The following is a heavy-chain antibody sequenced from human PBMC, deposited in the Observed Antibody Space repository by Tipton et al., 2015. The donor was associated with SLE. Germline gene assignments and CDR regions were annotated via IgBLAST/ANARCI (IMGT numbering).Heavy chain of an antibody. CDR3: ASRIVGALYYFDY. CDR2: MYGSGSPT. V-gene: IGHV4-4*07. D-gene: IGHD1-26*01. Sequence: TLSLTCTVSGDSLSTNYWNWIRQPAGKGLEWIGRMYGSGSPTHYNPSLESRVTMSVDTSQKQFSLKLTSVTAADTAVYYCASRIVGALYYFDYWGQGTLVTVSS. CDR1: GDSLSTNY. J-gene: IGHJ4*02.